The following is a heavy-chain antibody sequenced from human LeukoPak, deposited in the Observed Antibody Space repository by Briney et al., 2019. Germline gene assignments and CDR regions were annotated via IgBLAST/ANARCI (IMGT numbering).Heavy chain of an antibody. J-gene: IGHJ1*01. CDR3: AVSSRYSSSWYNTPEYFQH. CDR1: GFTFTSSA. Sequence: GASVKVSCKASGFTFTSSAMQWVRQARGQRLEWIGWIVVGSGNTNYAQMFQERVTITRDMSTSTAYMELSSLRSEDTAVYYCAVSSRYSSSWYNTPEYFQHWGQGTLVTVSS. CDR2: IVVGSGNT. D-gene: IGHD6-13*01. V-gene: IGHV1-58*02.